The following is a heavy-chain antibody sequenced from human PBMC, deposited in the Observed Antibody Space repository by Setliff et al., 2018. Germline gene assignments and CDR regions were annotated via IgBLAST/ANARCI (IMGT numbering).Heavy chain of an antibody. V-gene: IGHV3-20*04. CDR2: INRNGGRI. CDR3: ARRNYRTALDY. D-gene: IGHD3-16*02. CDR1: GFTFSSYW. Sequence: RSGGSLRLSCAASGFTFSSYWMYWVRQAPGKGLEWVSDINRNGGRIGYADPMKGRFTISRDNAKNSLYLQMNSLGVEDTALYYCARRNYRTALDYWGQGTLVTVSS. J-gene: IGHJ4*02.